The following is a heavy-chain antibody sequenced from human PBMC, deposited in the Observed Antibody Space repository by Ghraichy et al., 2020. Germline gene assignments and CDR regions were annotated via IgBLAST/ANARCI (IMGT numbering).Heavy chain of an antibody. Sequence: GESLNISCAASGFTFSSYGMHWVRQAPGKGLEWVAVIWYDGSNKYYADSVKGRFTISRDNSKNTLYLQMNSLRAEDTAVYYCARARGDYYDSFVFNYWGQETLVNVAP. J-gene: IGHJ4*02. CDR2: IWYDGSNK. V-gene: IGHV3-33*01. CDR3: ARARGDYYDSFVFNY. D-gene: IGHD3-22*01. CDR1: GFTFSSYG.